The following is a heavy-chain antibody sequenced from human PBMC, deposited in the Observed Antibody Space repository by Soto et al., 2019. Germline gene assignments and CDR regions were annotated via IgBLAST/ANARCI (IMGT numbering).Heavy chain of an antibody. CDR1: GFSLRTSGMC. V-gene: IGHV2-70*01. CDR3: ARHVSGSYAFDY. Sequence: SGHTLVNPTRPLTLNCTFSGFSLRTSGMCVSWIRQPPGKALEWLELIDWDDEKYYSKTMKNRLTISKDTSKNQVVLTMTNMDPVDTSTYYCARHVSGSYAFDYWGQGTLVTVSS. CDR2: IDWDDEK. J-gene: IGHJ4*02. D-gene: IGHD1-26*01.